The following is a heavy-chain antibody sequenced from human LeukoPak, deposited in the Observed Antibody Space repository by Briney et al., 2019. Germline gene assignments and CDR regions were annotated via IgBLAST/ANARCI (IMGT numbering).Heavy chain of an antibody. Sequence: PGGSLRLSCAASGFTFSSYAMHWVRQAPGKGLEWVAVISYDGSNKYYADSVKGRFTISRDNSKNTLYLQMNSLRAEDTAVYYCARASTLPACLDVWGQGTTVTVSS. CDR3: ARASTLPACLDV. J-gene: IGHJ6*02. D-gene: IGHD2-2*01. V-gene: IGHV3-30-3*01. CDR1: GFTFSSYA. CDR2: ISYDGSNK.